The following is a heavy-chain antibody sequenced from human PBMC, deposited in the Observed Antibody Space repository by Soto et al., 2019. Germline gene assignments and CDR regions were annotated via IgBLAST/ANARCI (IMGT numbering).Heavy chain of an antibody. CDR3: ARGYYYDSSGSNAFDI. J-gene: IGHJ3*02. Sequence: VQLVESGGGVVQPGGSLRLSCAASGFTFSSYDMHWVRQATGKGLEWVSAIGTAGDTYYPGSVKGRFTISRENAKNSLYLQMNSLRAGDTAVYYCARGYYYDSSGSNAFDIWGQGTMVTVSS. CDR1: GFTFSSYD. CDR2: IGTAGDT. V-gene: IGHV3-13*01. D-gene: IGHD3-22*01.